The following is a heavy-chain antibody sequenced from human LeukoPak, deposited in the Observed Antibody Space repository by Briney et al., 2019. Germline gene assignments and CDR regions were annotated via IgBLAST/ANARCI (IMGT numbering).Heavy chain of an antibody. V-gene: IGHV3-7*01. Sequence: GGSLRLSCAASGFTFSSYWMSWVRQAPGKGLEWVANIKQDGSEKYYVDSVKGRFTISRDNAKNTLYLQMNSLRAEDTAVYYCARGPLIWGRLTFYFDYWGQGTLVTVSS. CDR1: GFTFSSYW. CDR2: IKQDGSEK. CDR3: ARGPLIWGRLTFYFDY. J-gene: IGHJ4*02. D-gene: IGHD3-10*01.